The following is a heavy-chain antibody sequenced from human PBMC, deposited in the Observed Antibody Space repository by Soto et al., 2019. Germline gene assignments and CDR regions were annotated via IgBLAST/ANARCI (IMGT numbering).Heavy chain of an antibody. D-gene: IGHD3-10*01. CDR2: IYWDDDK. Sequence: KESGPTLVTPTQTLTLTCTFSGFSLSTSGVGVGWIRQPPGKALEWLALIYWDDDKRYSPSLKSRLTITKDTSKNQVVLTMTNMDPVDTATYYCALTYYYGSGSYKGDYFDYWGQGTLVTVSS. CDR3: ALTYYYGSGSYKGDYFDY. J-gene: IGHJ4*02. V-gene: IGHV2-5*02. CDR1: GFSLSTSGVG.